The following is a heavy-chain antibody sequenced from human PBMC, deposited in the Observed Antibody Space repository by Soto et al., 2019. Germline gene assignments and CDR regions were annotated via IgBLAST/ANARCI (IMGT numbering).Heavy chain of an antibody. D-gene: IGHD3-3*01. V-gene: IGHV1-3*01. Sequence: ASVKVSCKASGFSFGTYAIHWVRQPPGQSLEWMGWINAGNGHTKYSQRLQGRVIITRDTSARTTYMELRSLTSEDTAVYYCARVVVADFWSGYGPNGMDVWGQGTTVTV. CDR2: INAGNGHT. J-gene: IGHJ6*02. CDR1: GFSFGTYA. CDR3: ARVVVADFWSGYGPNGMDV.